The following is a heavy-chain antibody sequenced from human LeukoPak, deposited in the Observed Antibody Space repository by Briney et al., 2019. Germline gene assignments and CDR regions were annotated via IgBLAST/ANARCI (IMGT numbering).Heavy chain of an antibody. CDR3: AKDRRYDILTGSNYYYYGMDV. J-gene: IGHJ6*04. D-gene: IGHD3-9*01. CDR2: ISYDGSNK. V-gene: IGHV3-30*18. CDR1: GFTFSSYG. Sequence: GRSLRLSCAASGFTFSSYGMHWVRQAPGKGLEWVAVISYDGSNKYYADSVKGRFTISRDNSKNTLYLQMNSLRAKDTAVYYCAKDRRYDILTGSNYYYYGMDVWGKGTTVTVSS.